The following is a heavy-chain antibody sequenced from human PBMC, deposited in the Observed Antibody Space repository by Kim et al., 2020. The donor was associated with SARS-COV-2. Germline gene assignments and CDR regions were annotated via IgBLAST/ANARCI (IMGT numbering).Heavy chain of an antibody. CDR3: AHRRPLWFGDLFGAFDI. D-gene: IGHD3-10*01. J-gene: IGHJ3*02. Sequence: SGPTLVKPTQTLTLTCTFSGFSLTTSGVGVGWIRQPPGKALEWLALIYWDDDKRYSPSLKSRLTITKDTSKNQVVLTMTNMDPVDTATYYCAHRRPLWFGDLFGAFDIWGQGSVVTVSS. CDR1: GFSLTTSGVG. V-gene: IGHV2-5*02. CDR2: IYWDDDK.